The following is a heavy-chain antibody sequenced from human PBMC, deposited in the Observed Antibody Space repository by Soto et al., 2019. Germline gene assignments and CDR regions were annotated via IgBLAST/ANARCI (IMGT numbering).Heavy chain of an antibody. D-gene: IGHD1-1*01. CDR1: GYTLTELS. J-gene: IGHJ6*03. V-gene: IGHV1-24*01. CDR3: ATVGGQLERQAYYYYYYMDV. Sequence: GASVKVSCKVSGYTLTELSMHWVRQAPGKGLEWMGVFDPEDGATSYAQKFQGRVTMTDDTSTDTAYMELSSLRSEDTAVYYCATVGGQLERQAYYYYYYMDVWGKGTTVTVSS. CDR2: FDPEDGAT.